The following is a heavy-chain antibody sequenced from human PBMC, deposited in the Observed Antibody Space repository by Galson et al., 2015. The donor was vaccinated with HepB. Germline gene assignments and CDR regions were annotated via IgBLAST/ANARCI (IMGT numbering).Heavy chain of an antibody. J-gene: IGHJ3*02. CDR3: ARGLTRIRGVTIVGDAFDN. D-gene: IGHD3-10*01. CDR2: ILLDGSNE. CDR1: GFTFSSFG. V-gene: IGHV3-33*08. Sequence: SLRLSCAASGFTFSSFGMHWVRQAPGKGLEWVAVILLDGSNEDYTDSVKGRFAVSGDNSKNTLYLQMNSLRAEDTAVYCCARGLTRIRGVTIVGDAFDNWGQGSMVTVSS.